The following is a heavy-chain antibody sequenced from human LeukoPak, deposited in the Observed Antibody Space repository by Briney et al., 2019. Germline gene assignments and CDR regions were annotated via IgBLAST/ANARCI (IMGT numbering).Heavy chain of an antibody. V-gene: IGHV3-9*01. CDR2: ISWNSGSI. D-gene: IGHD3-10*01. Sequence: AGGSLRLSCAASGFTFGDYAMHWVRQAPGKGLEWVSGISWNSGSIGYADSVKGRFTISRDNAKNSLYLQMNSLRAEDTALYYCAKGVRITMVRGAFDIWGQGTMVTVSS. CDR3: AKGVRITMVRGAFDI. J-gene: IGHJ3*02. CDR1: GFTFGDYA.